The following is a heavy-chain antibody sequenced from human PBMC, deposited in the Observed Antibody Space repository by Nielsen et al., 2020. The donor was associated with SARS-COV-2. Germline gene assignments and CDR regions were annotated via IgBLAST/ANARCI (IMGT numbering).Heavy chain of an antibody. CDR2: ISGSADST. Sequence: GESLKISCAASGFPFTSYTLSWVRQAPGKGLEWVSGISGSADSTDYADSVKGRFTISRDNARDTLYLQMNSLSAEDTAVYYCVRVRDDGYYYDTGPYDYWGQGALVTVSS. J-gene: IGHJ4*02. CDR1: GFPFTSYT. CDR3: VRVRDDGYYYDTGPYDY. D-gene: IGHD3-22*01. V-gene: IGHV3-23*01.